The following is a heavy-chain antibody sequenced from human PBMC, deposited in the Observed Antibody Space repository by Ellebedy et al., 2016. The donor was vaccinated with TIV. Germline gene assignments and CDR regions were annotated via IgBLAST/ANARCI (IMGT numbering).Heavy chain of an antibody. CDR3: ARDGAYNYDTYWYFDL. D-gene: IGHD5-18*01. V-gene: IGHV3-48*02. Sequence: GESLKISCEASGFTFSNPNLNWVRQAPGKGLEWVSYISTGSRNIYYADSVKGRFTISRDNAKNSLYLHMNSLRDEDTAVYYCARDGAYNYDTYWYFDLWGRGTLVTVSS. J-gene: IGHJ2*01. CDR2: ISTGSRNI. CDR1: GFTFSNPN.